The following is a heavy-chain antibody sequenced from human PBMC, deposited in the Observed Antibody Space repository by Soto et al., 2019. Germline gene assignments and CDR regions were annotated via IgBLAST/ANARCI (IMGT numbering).Heavy chain of an antibody. CDR2: ISAYNGNT. D-gene: IGHD1-26*01. CDR3: ARWSGSYAVYSYYYGMDV. Sequence: QVQLVQSGAEVKKPGASVKVSCKASGYTFTSYGISWVRQAPGQGLEWMGWISAYNGNTNYAQKLQGRVTMTTHTSTSTAYMELRSLRSDDTAVYYCARWSGSYAVYSYYYGMDVWGQGTTVTVSS. J-gene: IGHJ6*02. CDR1: GYTFTSYG. V-gene: IGHV1-18*01.